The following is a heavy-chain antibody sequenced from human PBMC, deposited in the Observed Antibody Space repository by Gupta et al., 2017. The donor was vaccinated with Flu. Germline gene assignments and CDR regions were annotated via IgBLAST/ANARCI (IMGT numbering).Heavy chain of an antibody. CDR3: SRGETGPSAPGRNDC. CDR2: IRNKANSYTT. D-gene: IGHD6-13*01. CDR1: GFTFREHY. V-gene: IGHV3-72*01. Sequence: RLVESGGGLVQPGGSLRLSCVVSGFTFREHYMDWPRQAPGKGLAWVGRIRNKANSYTTEYAASVKDRLTITRDDSKSSLYLQMNSLKNEDTAVYYCSRGETGPSAPGRNDCWGQGTLVTVSS. J-gene: IGHJ4*02.